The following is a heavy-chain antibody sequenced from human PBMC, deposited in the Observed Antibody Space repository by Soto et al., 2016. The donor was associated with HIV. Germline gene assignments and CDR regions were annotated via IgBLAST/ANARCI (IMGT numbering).Heavy chain of an antibody. CDR1: GYTFTSYD. CDR2: MNPNSGNT. V-gene: IGHV1-8*03. J-gene: IGHJ3*02. D-gene: IGHD3-10*01. Sequence: QVQLVQSGAEVKPPGASVKVSCKASGYTFTSYDIHWVRQATGQGLEWMGWMNPNSGNTGYAQKFQGRVTITRNTSISTAYMELSSLRSEDTAVYYCARGRITMVRGVMGFYIWGQGTMVTVS. CDR3: ARGRITMVRGVMGFYI.